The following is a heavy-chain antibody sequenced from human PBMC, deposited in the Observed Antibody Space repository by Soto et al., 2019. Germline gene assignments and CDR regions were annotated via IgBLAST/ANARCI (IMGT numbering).Heavy chain of an antibody. CDR3: ALISRRPYDYIWGSYGGFDY. D-gene: IGHD3-16*01. V-gene: IGHV3-48*01. J-gene: IGHJ4*02. CDR1: GFTFSSYS. CDR2: ISSSSSTI. Sequence: GGSLRLSCAASGFTFSSYSMNWVRQAPGKGLEWVSYISSSSSTIYYADSVKGRFTISRDNAKNSLYLQMNSLRAEDTAVYYCALISRRPYDYIWGSYGGFDYWGQGTLVTVSS.